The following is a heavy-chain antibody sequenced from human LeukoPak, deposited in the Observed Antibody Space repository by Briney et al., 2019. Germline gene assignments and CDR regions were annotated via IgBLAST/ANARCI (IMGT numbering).Heavy chain of an antibody. J-gene: IGHJ4*02. Sequence: SETLSLTCNVSGGSINMYYWSWIRQPAGKGLEWIGRVYTSGSTNYNPSLKSRVTMSVETSKSQFSLKLSSVTAADTAIYYCARGGEVGGTGSRFDYWGQGTLVTVSS. V-gene: IGHV4-4*07. CDR2: VYTSGST. D-gene: IGHD1-26*01. CDR1: GGSINMYY. CDR3: ARGGEVGGTGSRFDY.